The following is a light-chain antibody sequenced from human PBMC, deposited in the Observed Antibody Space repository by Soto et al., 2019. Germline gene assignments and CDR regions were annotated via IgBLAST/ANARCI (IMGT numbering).Light chain of an antibody. V-gene: IGLV2-14*01. CDR3: TSSTSTSTLV. J-gene: IGLJ2*01. Sequence: QSALTQPASVSGSPGQSITISCTGTSNDVGANNYVSWYQHHPGKAPKILIYEAGNRPSGVSHRFSGSKSGNTASLTISGLQADDEADYCCTSSTSTSTLVFGGGTKVTVL. CDR1: SNDVGANNY. CDR2: EAG.